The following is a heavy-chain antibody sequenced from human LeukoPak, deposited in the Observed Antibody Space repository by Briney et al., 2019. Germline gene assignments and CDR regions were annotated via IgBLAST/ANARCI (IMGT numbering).Heavy chain of an antibody. Sequence: SETLSLTCAVYGGSFSGYYWSWIRQPPGKGLEWIGEINHSGSTNYNPSLKSRVTISVDTSKNQFSLKLSSVTAADTAVYYCARGRRRWSGYDSAPFDYWGQGTLVTVSS. J-gene: IGHJ4*02. CDR3: ARGRRRWSGYDSAPFDY. CDR2: INHSGST. CDR1: GGSFSGYY. D-gene: IGHD5-12*01. V-gene: IGHV4-34*01.